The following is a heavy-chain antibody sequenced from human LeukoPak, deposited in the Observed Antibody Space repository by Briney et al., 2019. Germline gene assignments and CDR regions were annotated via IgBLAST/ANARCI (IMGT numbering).Heavy chain of an antibody. CDR2: IKEDGSEK. CDR1: GFTFSSYA. Sequence: PGGSLRLSCAASGFTFSSYAMSWVRQAPGKGLEWVANIKEDGSEKYYVDSVKGRFTISRDNAKTSLYLQMNSLRGEDTAVYYCVRNWGYFDYWGQGTLVTVSS. V-gene: IGHV3-7*05. J-gene: IGHJ4*02. CDR3: VRNWGYFDY. D-gene: IGHD7-27*01.